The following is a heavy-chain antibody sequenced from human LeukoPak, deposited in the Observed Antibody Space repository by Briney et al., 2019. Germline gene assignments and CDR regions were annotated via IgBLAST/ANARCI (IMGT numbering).Heavy chain of an antibody. CDR1: GFTFSSYE. Sequence: GGSLRLSCAASGFTFSSYEMNWVRQAPGKGLEWVSFISSSGSAIHYADSVKGRFTISRDNSKNTLYLQMNSLRAEDTAVYYCAKVPPGLRYLPGWFDPWGQGTLVTVSS. CDR3: AKVPPGLRYLPGWFDP. CDR2: ISSSGSAI. J-gene: IGHJ5*02. D-gene: IGHD3-9*01. V-gene: IGHV3-48*03.